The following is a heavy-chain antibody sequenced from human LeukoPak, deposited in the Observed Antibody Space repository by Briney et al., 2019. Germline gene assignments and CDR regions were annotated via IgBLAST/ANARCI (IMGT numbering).Heavy chain of an antibody. CDR3: ARDGWLDY. D-gene: IGHD6-19*01. CDR1: GFTFSSYT. V-gene: IGHV3-21*01. J-gene: IGHJ4*02. CDR2: ITSSSSYI. Sequence: GSLRLSCAASGFTFSSYTMNWVRQAPGKGLEWVSSITSSSSYIYYADSVKGRSTTSRDNAKNSLYLQMNSLRAEDTAVYYCARDGWLDYWGQGTLVTVSS.